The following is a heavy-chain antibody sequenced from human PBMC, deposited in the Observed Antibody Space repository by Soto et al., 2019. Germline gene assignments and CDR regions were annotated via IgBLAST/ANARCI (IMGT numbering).Heavy chain of an antibody. CDR1: GGSISSGDYY. CDR3: ARTHYYDSSGYTNFDY. J-gene: IGHJ4*02. V-gene: IGHV4-30-4*01. Sequence: SETLSLTCTVSGGSISSGDYYWSWIRQPPGKGLEWIGYIYYSGSTYYNPSLKSRVTISVDTSKNQFSLKLSSVTAADTAVYYCARTHYYDSSGYTNFDYWGQGTLVTVSS. D-gene: IGHD3-22*01. CDR2: IYYSGST.